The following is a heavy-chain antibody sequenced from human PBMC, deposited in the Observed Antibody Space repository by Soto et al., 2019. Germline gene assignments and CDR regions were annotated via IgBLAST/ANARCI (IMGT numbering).Heavy chain of an antibody. CDR1: GYIFTDHC. V-gene: IGHV5-51*01. CDR2: ICPGYSDI. CDR3: ARRHYCRGDCTTNPDYYYGMDV. Sequence: PGESLKISCKGSGYIFTDHCIVWVRQMAGKGLEWVGIICPGYSDIIYSPSVQGQVTISADMSISTAYLQWSSLKASDTAIYYCARRHYCRGDCTTNPDYYYGMDVWGQGTTVTVSS. D-gene: IGHD2-21*02. J-gene: IGHJ6*02.